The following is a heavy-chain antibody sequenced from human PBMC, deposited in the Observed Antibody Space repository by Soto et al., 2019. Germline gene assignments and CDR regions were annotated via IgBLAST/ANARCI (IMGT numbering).Heavy chain of an antibody. CDR1: GFTFTSSA. Sequence: SVKVSCKASGFTFTSSAVQWLRQARGQRLEWIGWIVVGSGNTNYAQKFQERVTITRDMSTSTAYMELSSLRSEDTAVYYCAAAYYDFWSGYFLYNNWFDPWGQGTLVTVSS. D-gene: IGHD3-3*01. V-gene: IGHV1-58*01. CDR3: AAAYYDFWSGYFLYNNWFDP. CDR2: IVVGSGNT. J-gene: IGHJ5*02.